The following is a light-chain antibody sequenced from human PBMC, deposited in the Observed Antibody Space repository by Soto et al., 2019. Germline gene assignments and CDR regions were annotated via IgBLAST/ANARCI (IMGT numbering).Light chain of an antibody. CDR3: QHYISSPWT. V-gene: IGKV1-5*01. CDR2: DAS. J-gene: IGKJ1*01. CDR1: QSISSW. Sequence: DIPMTQSPSTLSASVGDRVTITCRASQSISSWLAWYQQKPVKSPKLLIYDASSLDSGVPSKFRGGGSGTAFTLTIGSLEPDDFATEYCQHYISSPWTFGQGTKV.